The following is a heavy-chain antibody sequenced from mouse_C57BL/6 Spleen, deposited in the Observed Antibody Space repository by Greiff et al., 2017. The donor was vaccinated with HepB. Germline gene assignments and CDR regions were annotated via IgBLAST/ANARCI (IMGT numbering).Heavy chain of an antibody. D-gene: IGHD2-4*01. Sequence: VQLQQSGAELVRPGASVKLSCTASGFNIKDDYMHWVKQRPEQGLEWIGWIDPENGDTEYASKFQGKATITADTSSNTAYLQLSSLTSADTAVYYCTSGCDYDGAYWGQGTLVTVSA. CDR2: IDPENGDT. CDR1: GFNIKDDY. J-gene: IGHJ3*01. CDR3: TSGCDYDGAY. V-gene: IGHV14-4*01.